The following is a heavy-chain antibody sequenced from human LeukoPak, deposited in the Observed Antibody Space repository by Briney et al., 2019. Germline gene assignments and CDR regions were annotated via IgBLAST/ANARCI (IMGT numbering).Heavy chain of an antibody. Sequence: SETLSLTCAVYGGSFSGYYWSWIRQPPGKGLEWIGEINHSGSTNYNPSLKSRVTISVDTSKNQFSRKLTSVTAADTAVYYCWGSKHRSGWSNLQLPYLGQGTPVTGSS. V-gene: IGHV4-34*01. J-gene: IGHJ4*02. CDR2: INHSGST. D-gene: IGHD6-19*01. CDR3: WGSKHRSGWSNLQLPY. CDR1: GGSFSGYY.